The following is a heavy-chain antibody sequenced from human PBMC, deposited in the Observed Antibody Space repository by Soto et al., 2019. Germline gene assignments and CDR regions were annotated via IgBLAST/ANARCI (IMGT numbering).Heavy chain of an antibody. CDR3: AIDYDILPQKSYFYY. CDR2: ISSSSSYI. V-gene: IGHV3-21*01. D-gene: IGHD3-9*01. Sequence: PGGSLRLSCAASGFTFSTYTLNWVRQAPGKGLEWVSSISSSSSYIYYADSVKGRFTISRDNAKNSLYLQMNSLRAEDTAVYYCAIDYDILPQKSYFYYWGQGTLVTVSS. CDR1: GFTFSTYT. J-gene: IGHJ4*02.